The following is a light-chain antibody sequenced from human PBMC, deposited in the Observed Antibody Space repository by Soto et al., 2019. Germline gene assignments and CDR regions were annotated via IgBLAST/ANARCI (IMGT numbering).Light chain of an antibody. CDR2: DAS. CDR1: QSVSIY. V-gene: IGKV3D-15*01. CDR3: QQYNSYSWT. Sequence: PGERATLSCRASQSVSIYLAWYQQKPGQAPRLLIYDASNRATGIPARFSGSGSGTEFTLTISSLQPDDFATYYCQQYNSYSWTFGQGTRLEIK. J-gene: IGKJ5*01.